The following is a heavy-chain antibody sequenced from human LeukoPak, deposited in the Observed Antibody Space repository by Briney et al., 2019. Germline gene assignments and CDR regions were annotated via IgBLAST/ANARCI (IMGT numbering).Heavy chain of an antibody. V-gene: IGHV4-59*01. CDR1: GGSISSYY. CDR2: IYYSGST. J-gene: IGHJ5*02. CDR3: ARAKYDSSGYYYWFDP. D-gene: IGHD3-22*01. Sequence: SSETLSLTCTVSGGSISSYYWSWIRQPPGKGLEWIGYIYYSGSTNYNPSLKSRVTISVDTSKNQFSLKLSSVTAADTAVYYCARAKYDSSGYYYWFDPWGQGTLVTVSS.